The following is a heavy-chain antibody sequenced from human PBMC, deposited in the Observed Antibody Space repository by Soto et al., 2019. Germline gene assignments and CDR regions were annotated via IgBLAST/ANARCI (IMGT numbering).Heavy chain of an antibody. D-gene: IGHD3-22*01. V-gene: IGHV4-39*01. Sequence: PSETLSLTCTVSGGSISSSSYYWGWIRQPPGKGLEWIGSIYYSGSTYYNPSLKSRVTISVDTSKNQFSLKLSSVTAADTAVYYCARLYYYDSSGYYPTYYFDYWGQGTLVTVSS. CDR3: ARLYYYDSSGYYPTYYFDY. CDR1: GGSISSSSYY. J-gene: IGHJ4*02. CDR2: IYYSGST.